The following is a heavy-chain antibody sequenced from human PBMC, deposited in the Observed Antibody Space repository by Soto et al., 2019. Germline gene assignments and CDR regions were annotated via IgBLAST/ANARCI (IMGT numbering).Heavy chain of an antibody. V-gene: IGHV3-30*04. D-gene: IGHD3-22*01. CDR3: ARDAYYHDSGGRGDFDY. Sequence: AAAECHCIDCAMRWIRQAPGKGLEWVALISYDGSNSYYADSVKGRFTITRDNSKNTLYLQMNSLRAEDTAVYYCARDAYYHDSGGRGDFDYWGQGTLVTVYS. CDR2: ISYDGSNS. CDR1: ECHCIDCA. J-gene: IGHJ4*02.